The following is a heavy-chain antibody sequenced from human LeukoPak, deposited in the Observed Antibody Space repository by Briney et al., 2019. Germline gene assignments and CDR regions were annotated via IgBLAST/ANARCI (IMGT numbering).Heavy chain of an antibody. Sequence: SETLSLTCTVSGGSISSYYWSWIRQPPGKGLEWIGYIYYSGSTNYNPSLKSRVTISVDTSKNQFSLKLSSVTAADTAVYYRARTEVGYSYGMGYYYYYMDVWGKGTTVTVSS. D-gene: IGHD5-18*01. CDR3: ARTEVGYSYGMGYYYYYMDV. CDR2: IYYSGST. V-gene: IGHV4-59*01. CDR1: GGSISSYY. J-gene: IGHJ6*03.